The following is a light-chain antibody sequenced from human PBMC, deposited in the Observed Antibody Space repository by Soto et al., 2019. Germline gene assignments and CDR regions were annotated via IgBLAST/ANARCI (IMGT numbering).Light chain of an antibody. CDR2: DAS. CDR3: QQYYNYST. CDR1: QTISSW. V-gene: IGKV1-5*01. J-gene: IGKJ1*01. Sequence: DIQITQSPATLYSSLLDIVTITCRASQTISSWLAWYRQKPGKAPDLLIYDASKLQSGVPASFSGSESGTEFTLTIASLQTDDFATYYCQQYYNYSTFGQGTKVDIK.